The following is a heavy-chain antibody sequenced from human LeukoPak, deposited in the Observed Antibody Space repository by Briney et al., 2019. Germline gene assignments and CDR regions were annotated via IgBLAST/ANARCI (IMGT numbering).Heavy chain of an antibody. CDR3: ARDQRAAAAGTWFDP. D-gene: IGHD6-13*01. Sequence: ASVKVSCKASGYTFTGYYTHWVRQAPGQGLEWLGWINPNSGGTNYAQKFQGRVTMTRDTSISTAYMELSRLRSDDTAVYYCARDQRAAAAGTWFDPWGQGTLVTVSS. CDR1: GYTFTGYY. V-gene: IGHV1-2*02. J-gene: IGHJ5*02. CDR2: INPNSGGT.